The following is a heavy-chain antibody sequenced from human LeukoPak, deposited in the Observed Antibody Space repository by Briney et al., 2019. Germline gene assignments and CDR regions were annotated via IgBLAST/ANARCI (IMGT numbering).Heavy chain of an antibody. J-gene: IGHJ4*02. CDR3: AKRDDINGYDYEG. V-gene: IGHV3-53*05. Sequence: GGSLRLSCAASGFTVSSNYMSWVRQAPGKGLEWVSVIYSGGSTYYADSVKGRFTISRDNSKNTLYLQMNSLRAEDTAVYYCAKRDDINGYDYEGWGQGTLVTVSS. CDR1: GFTVSSNY. CDR2: IYSGGST. D-gene: IGHD3-22*01.